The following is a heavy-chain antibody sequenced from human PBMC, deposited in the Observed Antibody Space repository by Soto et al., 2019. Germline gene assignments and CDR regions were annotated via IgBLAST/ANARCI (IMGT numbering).Heavy chain of an antibody. CDR3: VRVGRLGGY. D-gene: IGHD3-16*01. CDR1: GFTFSSYA. J-gene: IGHJ4*02. V-gene: IGHV3-23*01. CDR2: ISSSGGST. Sequence: GSLRLSCAASGFTFSSYAMSWVRQAPGKGLEWVSAISSSGGSTYYADSVKGRFTISRDNAKNSLFLQMNSLKAEDTAVYYCVRVGRLGGYWGQGTLVTVSS.